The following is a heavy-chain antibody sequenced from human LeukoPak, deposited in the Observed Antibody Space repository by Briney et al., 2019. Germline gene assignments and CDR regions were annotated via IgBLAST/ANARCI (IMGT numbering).Heavy chain of an antibody. CDR1: GFTFSSYD. Sequence: GGSLRLSCAASGFTFSSYDMHWVRQAPGKGLEWVSAIGTAGDTYYPGSVKGRFTISRENAKNSLYLQMNSLRAGDTAVYYCARSCRYYDFWSGYSDAFDIWGQGTMVTVSS. CDR3: ARSCRYYDFWSGYSDAFDI. J-gene: IGHJ3*02. V-gene: IGHV3-13*01. CDR2: IGTAGDT. D-gene: IGHD3-3*01.